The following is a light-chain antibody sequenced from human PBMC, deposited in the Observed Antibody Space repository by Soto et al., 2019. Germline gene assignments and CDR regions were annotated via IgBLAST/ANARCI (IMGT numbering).Light chain of an antibody. J-gene: IGLJ1*01. V-gene: IGLV2-14*01. CDR3: CSYTSSNSLI. CDR2: DVS. CDR1: SSDFGGYNY. Sequence: QSALTQPASVSGSPGQSITISCTGTSSDFGGYNYVSWYQQHPGKAPKVLIYDVSNRPAGVSNRFSGSRSGNTASLTISGLQAEDEAVYYCCSYTSSNSLIFGTGTKVTVL.